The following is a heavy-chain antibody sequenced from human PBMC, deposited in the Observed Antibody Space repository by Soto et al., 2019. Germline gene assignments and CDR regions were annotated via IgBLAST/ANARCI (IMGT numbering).Heavy chain of an antibody. J-gene: IGHJ4*02. Sequence: SAEPTSKAPGFALTCKYLHWVRQSPEQGLEWMGIINPSGGSTSYAQKFQGRVTMTRDTSTSTVYMELSSLRSEDTAVYYCARXSDDYGGKRVSHFDYWGQGTLVTVSA. D-gene: IGHD4-17*01. CDR3: ARXSDDYGGKRVSHFDY. CDR1: GFALTCKY. V-gene: IGHV1-46*01. CDR2: INPSGGST.